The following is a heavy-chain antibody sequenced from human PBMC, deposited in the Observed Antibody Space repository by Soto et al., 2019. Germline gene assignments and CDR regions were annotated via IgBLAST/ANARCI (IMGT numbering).Heavy chain of an antibody. D-gene: IGHD6-13*01. Sequence: QVQLVQSGAEVKKPGASVKVSCKASGYTFTSYAMHWVRQAPGQSLEWMGWINAGNGNTQYSQKFQGRVTITRDTSASTAYMELSSRRSEDTAVYYCARDSGDFRIAAAGTTLFDYWGQGTLVTVSS. V-gene: IGHV1-3*01. CDR1: GYTFTSYA. J-gene: IGHJ4*02. CDR3: ARDSGDFRIAAAGTTLFDY. CDR2: INAGNGNT.